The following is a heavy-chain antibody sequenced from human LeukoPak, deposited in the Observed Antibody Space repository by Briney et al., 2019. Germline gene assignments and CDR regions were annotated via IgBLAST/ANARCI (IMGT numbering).Heavy chain of an antibody. CDR3: SAYVGY. D-gene: IGHD5-12*01. CDR2: INHSGST. J-gene: IGHJ4*02. CDR1: GGSFSGYY. V-gene: IGHV4-34*01. Sequence: SETLSLTCAVYGGSFSGYYWSWIRQPPGKGLEWIGEINHSGSTNYNPSLKNRVTISVDTSKNQFSLKLSSVTAADTAVYYCSAYVGYWGQGTLVTASS.